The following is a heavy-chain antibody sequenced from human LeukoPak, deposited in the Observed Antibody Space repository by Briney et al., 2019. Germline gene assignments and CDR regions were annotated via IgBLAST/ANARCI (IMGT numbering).Heavy chain of an antibody. CDR2: ISAYNGNA. D-gene: IGHD2-2*01. J-gene: IGHJ4*02. CDR3: ARNGAFRCSSTSCLYYFDY. V-gene: IGHV1-18*01. Sequence: ASVKLSCKASGYTFTSYGISWVRQAPGQGLEWMGWISAYNGNANYAQKLQGRVTMTTDTSTSTAYMELRSLRSDDTAVYYCARNGAFRCSSTSCLYYFDYWGQGTLVTVSS. CDR1: GYTFTSYG.